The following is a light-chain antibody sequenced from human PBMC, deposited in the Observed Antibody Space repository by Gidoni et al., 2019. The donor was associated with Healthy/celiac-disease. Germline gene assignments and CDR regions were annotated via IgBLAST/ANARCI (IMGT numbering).Light chain of an antibody. CDR1: QSVSSSY. CDR3: QQYGSSPPFA. CDR2: GAS. J-gene: IGKJ3*01. V-gene: IGKV3-20*01. Sequence: EIVLTQSSGTPSLSPGERATLSCRASQSVSSSYLAWYQQKPGQAPRLLIYGASSRATGIPDRFSGSGSGTDFTLTISRLEPEDFAVYYCQQYGSSPPFAFGPGTKVDIK.